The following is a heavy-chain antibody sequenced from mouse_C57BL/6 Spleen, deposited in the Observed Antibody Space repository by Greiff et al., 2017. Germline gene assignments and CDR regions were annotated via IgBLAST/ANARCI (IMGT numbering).Heavy chain of an antibody. CDR2: IDPETGGT. V-gene: IGHV1-15*01. CDR3: ARGSNYAWFAY. J-gene: IGHJ3*01. CDR1: GYTFTDYE. D-gene: IGHD2-5*01. Sequence: VQLQQSGAELVRPGASVTLSCKASGYTFTDYEMHWVKQTPVHGLEWIGAIDPETGGTAYNQKFKGKAILTADKSSSTAYMQLSSLTSEDSAVYFCARGSNYAWFAYWGQGTLVTVSA.